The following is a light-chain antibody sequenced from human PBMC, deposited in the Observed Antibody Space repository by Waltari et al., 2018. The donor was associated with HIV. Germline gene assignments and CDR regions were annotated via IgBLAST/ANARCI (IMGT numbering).Light chain of an antibody. V-gene: IGLV1-44*01. CDR2: SDS. CDR1: RSHIVDTT. J-gene: IGLJ3*02. CDR3: AAWDGNLNGRV. Sequence: QSVLTQPPSASGTPGPRVTISCSGGRSHIVDTTVYWDQQLPGTAPRLVIYSDSERPSGVPDRFSGSKSGTSASLAINGLQSEDEADYYCAAWDGNLNGRVFGGGTKLTVL.